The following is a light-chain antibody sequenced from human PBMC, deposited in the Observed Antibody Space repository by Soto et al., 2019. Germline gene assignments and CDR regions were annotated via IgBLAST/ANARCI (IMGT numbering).Light chain of an antibody. J-gene: IGKJ4*01. CDR2: AAS. CDR1: QGISTW. Sequence: DIQMTQSPSSVSASVGDRVTITCRASQGISTWLAWYQQKPGKAPKLLIYAASSLQNGVPSRFSGSGSETYLTHTISSQRPQDFATYSCQQAGTFPRTFGGGTKVDIK. V-gene: IGKV1-12*01. CDR3: QQAGTFPRT.